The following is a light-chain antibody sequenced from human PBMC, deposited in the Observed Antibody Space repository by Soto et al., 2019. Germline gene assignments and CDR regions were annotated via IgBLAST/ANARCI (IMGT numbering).Light chain of an antibody. Sequence: QSALAQPASVSGSPGQSITISCTGTSNDVGHFNYVSWFQQHPGKAPKLLIFDVNNWPSGVSDRFSGSKSGNTASLTIAGLQPEDEADYYCTSFTTSDTLVFGSGTKVTVL. CDR2: DVN. J-gene: IGLJ1*01. CDR1: SNDVGHFNY. V-gene: IGLV2-14*03. CDR3: TSFTTSDTLV.